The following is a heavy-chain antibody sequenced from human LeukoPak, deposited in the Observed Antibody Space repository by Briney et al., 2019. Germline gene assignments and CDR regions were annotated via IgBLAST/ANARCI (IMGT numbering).Heavy chain of an antibody. CDR2: IKQDGSEK. J-gene: IGHJ3*02. Sequence: GGSLSLCCAAPGFTFSSYWVSWVRQAPGKGLEWVANIKQDGSEKYYVDSVKGRCTVSRDNAKNSLFLHMNSLRAEDTAVYYCARVEMNMIRGISAFYIGGQGTMVTVAS. CDR3: ARVEMNMIRGISAFYI. V-gene: IGHV3-7*01. CDR1: GFTFSSYW. D-gene: IGHD3-10*01.